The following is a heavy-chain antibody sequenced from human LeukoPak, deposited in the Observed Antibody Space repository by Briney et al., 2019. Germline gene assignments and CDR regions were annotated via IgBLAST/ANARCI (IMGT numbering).Heavy chain of an antibody. CDR2: INPNSGGT. V-gene: IGHV1-2*06. D-gene: IGHD3-10*01. CDR3: ARDRLDYYGSGSYNEFDY. J-gene: IGHJ4*02. Sequence: ASVKVSCKASGYTFTGYYMHWVRQAPGQGLEWMGRINPNSGGTNYAQKFQGRVTMTRDTSISTAYMELSRLRSDDTAVYYCARDRLDYYGSGSYNEFDYWGEGTPGTVSS. CDR1: GYTFTGYY.